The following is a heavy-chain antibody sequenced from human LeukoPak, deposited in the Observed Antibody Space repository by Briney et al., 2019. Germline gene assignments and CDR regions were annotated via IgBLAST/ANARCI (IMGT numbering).Heavy chain of an antibody. CDR1: GFTFSNYW. D-gene: IGHD2-21*01. J-gene: IGHJ4*02. CDR2: INSDGINT. V-gene: IGHV3-74*01. CDR3: TTVILPEC. Sequence: PGGSLRLSCAASGFTFSNYWMHWVRQAPGKGLVWVSRINSDGINTSYADSVKGRFTISRDNAKNTLNLQMNSLRAEDTAVYYCTTVILPECWGQGTLVTVSS.